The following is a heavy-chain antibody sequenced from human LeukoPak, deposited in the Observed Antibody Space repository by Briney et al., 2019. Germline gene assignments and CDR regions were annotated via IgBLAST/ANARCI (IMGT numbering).Heavy chain of an antibody. CDR2: IYYSGST. CDR1: GSSISSFY. Sequence: PPETLSLTCTVSGSSISSFYWSWIRQPPGKGLEWIGYIYYSGSTNQNPSLQSRVTMSVDTSKNQFSLKLTSVTAADTAVYYCASLRVLFFGAPLPPPSHYYIDVWGKGTPVTVSS. J-gene: IGHJ6*03. CDR3: ASLRVLFFGAPLPPPSHYYIDV. D-gene: IGHD3-10*01. V-gene: IGHV4-59*01.